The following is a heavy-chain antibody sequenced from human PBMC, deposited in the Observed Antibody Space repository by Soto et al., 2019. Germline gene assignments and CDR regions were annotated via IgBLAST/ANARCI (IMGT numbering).Heavy chain of an antibody. CDR3: VDDSVATDVFDI. V-gene: IGHV3-30*03. D-gene: IGHD1-1*01. CDR2: ISYDGSDK. Sequence: GGSLRLSCAASGFTFSSYGMHWVRQAPGKGLEWVAAISYDGSDKYYADSVKGRFTISRDKSKNTLYLQMNSLRAEDTAVYYCVDDSVATDVFDIWGQGTMVTVSS. J-gene: IGHJ3*02. CDR1: GFTFSSYG.